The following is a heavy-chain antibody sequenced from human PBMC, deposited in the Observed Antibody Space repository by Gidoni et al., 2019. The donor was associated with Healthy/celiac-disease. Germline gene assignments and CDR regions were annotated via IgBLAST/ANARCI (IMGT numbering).Heavy chain of an antibody. CDR1: GFTFSHAW. J-gene: IGHJ4*02. CDR2: IKSKPDGGTT. CDR3: TTVLIAAAGTLSFVDY. D-gene: IGHD6-13*01. Sequence: EVQLVESGCGLVQPGGSLRLSCAASGFTFSHAWVSWVRQAPGKGLEWVGRIKSKPDGGTTDHAATVKGRFTISSDDSNNTLYLQMNILKTEDTAVYYCTTVLIAAAGTLSFVDYWGQGTLVTVSS. V-gene: IGHV3-15*01.